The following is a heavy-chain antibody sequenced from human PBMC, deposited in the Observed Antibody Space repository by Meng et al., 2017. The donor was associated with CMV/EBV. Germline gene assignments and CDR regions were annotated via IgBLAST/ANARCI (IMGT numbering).Heavy chain of an antibody. CDR2: IHHSGTP. D-gene: IGHD3-22*01. CDR1: GGSFSSSKW. CDR3: ARADSSYFDVSAYYPDAFDI. Sequence: GSLRLSCVVSGGSFSSSKWWSWVRQPPGQGLEWIGAIHHSGTPNYNASLKSRVTMSVDKSKNHFSLSLTSVTAADTAVYFCARADSSYFDVSAYYPDAFDIWGQGTVVTVSS. J-gene: IGHJ3*02. V-gene: IGHV4/OR15-8*03.